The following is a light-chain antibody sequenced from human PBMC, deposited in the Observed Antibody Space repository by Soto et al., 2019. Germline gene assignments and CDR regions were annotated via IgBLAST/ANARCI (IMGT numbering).Light chain of an antibody. V-gene: IGKV3-15*01. CDR3: QQYNNRPVT. Sequence: EIVMTQSPATLSVSPGERATLSCRASQSVSSNLAWYQQKPGQAPRLLIYGASTRATGIPARFSGSGSGTAFTLTISSLQSEDFAVYYCQQYNNRPVTFGQGTKVEIK. J-gene: IGKJ1*01. CDR2: GAS. CDR1: QSVSSN.